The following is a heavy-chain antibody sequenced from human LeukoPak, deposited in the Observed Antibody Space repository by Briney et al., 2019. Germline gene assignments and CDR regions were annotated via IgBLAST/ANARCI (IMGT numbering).Heavy chain of an antibody. D-gene: IGHD3-16*01. Sequence: ASVLVLCKASGYTFTSHGTTWVRQAPGQGLEWMGCISVYNGNTNYAQKFQGRVTLTTDTSTSTAYMELRGLRSDDTAVYYCARVSESMITFGGVLPLYFEYWGQGTLVTVSS. CDR1: GYTFTSHG. V-gene: IGHV1-18*01. CDR3: ARVSESMITFGGVLPLYFEY. J-gene: IGHJ4*02. CDR2: ISVYNGNT.